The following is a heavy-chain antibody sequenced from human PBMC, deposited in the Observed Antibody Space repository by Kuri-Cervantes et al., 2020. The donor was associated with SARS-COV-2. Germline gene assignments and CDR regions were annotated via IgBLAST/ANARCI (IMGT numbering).Heavy chain of an antibody. CDR3: ARGRDKRYSSGSCYYYGMDV. D-gene: IGHD6-19*01. CDR1: GGSFSGYY. CDR2: INHSGST. J-gene: IGHJ6*02. Sequence: ESLKISCAVYGGSFSGYYWSWIRQPPGKGLEWIGEINHSGSTNYNPSLKSRVTISVDTSKNQFSLKLSSVTAADTAVYYCARGRDKRYSSGSCYYYGMDVWSQGTTVTVSS. V-gene: IGHV4-34*01.